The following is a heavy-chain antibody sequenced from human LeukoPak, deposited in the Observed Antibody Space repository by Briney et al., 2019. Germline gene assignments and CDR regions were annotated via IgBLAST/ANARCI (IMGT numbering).Heavy chain of an antibody. CDR1: GFTFSNAW. CDR3: TTESYYDILIGYATPTGWFDP. CDR2: IKSKTDGGTT. D-gene: IGHD3-9*01. J-gene: IGHJ5*02. V-gene: IGHV3-15*01. Sequence: GGSLRLSCAASGFTFSNAWMSWVRQAPGKGLEWVGRIKSKTDGGTTDYAAPVKGRFTISRDDSKNTLYLQMNSLKTEDTAVYYCTTESYYDILIGYATPTGWFDPWGQGTLVTVPS.